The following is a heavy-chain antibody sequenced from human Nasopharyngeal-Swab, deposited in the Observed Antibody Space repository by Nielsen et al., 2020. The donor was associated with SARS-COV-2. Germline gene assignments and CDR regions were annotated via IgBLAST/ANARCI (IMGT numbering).Heavy chain of an antibody. CDR2: IYYSGST. J-gene: IGHJ4*02. D-gene: IGHD2-15*01. Sequence: PGTGLVWFGYIYYSGSTYYNPSLKSRVTISVDTSKNQFSLKLSSVTAADTAVYYCARAGGYCSGGSCRRHYYFDYWGQGTLVTVSS. CDR3: ARAGGYCSGGSCRRHYYFDY. V-gene: IGHV4-31*02.